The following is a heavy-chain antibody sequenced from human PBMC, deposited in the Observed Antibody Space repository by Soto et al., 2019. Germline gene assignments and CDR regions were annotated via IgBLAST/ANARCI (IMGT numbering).Heavy chain of an antibody. D-gene: IGHD3-22*01. Sequence: GGSLRLSCAASGFTFSSYAMSWVRQAPGKGLEWVSAISGSGGSTYYADSVKGRFTISRDNSKNTLYLQMNSLRAEDTAVYYCAKTYYYDSSGYYLPQILDYWGRGSLVTVSA. V-gene: IGHV3-23*01. CDR1: GFTFSSYA. J-gene: IGHJ4*02. CDR2: ISGSGGST. CDR3: AKTYYYDSSGYYLPQILDY.